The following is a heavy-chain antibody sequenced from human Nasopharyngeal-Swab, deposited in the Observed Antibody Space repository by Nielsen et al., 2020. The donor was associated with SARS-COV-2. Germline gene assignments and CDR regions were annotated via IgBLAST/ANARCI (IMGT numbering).Heavy chain of an antibody. CDR3: AKDSSGGDRSGFDP. CDR2: ISWDGGST. CDR1: GFTFDDYT. V-gene: IGHV3-43*01. J-gene: IGHJ5*02. Sequence: GGPLRLSCAASGFTFDDYTMHWVRQAPGKGLEWVSLISWDGGSTYYADSVKGRFTISRDNSKNSLYLQMNSLRTEDTALYYCAKDSSGGDRSGFDPWGQGTLVTVSS. D-gene: IGHD6-19*01.